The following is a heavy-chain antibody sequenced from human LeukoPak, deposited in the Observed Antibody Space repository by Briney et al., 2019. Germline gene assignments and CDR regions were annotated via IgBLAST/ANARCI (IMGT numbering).Heavy chain of an antibody. CDR3: AREQLWSGPNRFDS. CDR1: GDSVSSKSGG. J-gene: IGHJ5*01. CDR2: TYYTSKWHN. V-gene: IGHV6-1*01. Sequence: SQTLSLTCGISGDSVSSKSGGWNWIRHSPSRGLEWLGRTYYTSKWHNEYAVSMKSRITINSDTSKNQLSLHLDSVTPEDTAVYYCAREQLWSGPNRFDSWGQGTLVTVSS. D-gene: IGHD3-10*02.